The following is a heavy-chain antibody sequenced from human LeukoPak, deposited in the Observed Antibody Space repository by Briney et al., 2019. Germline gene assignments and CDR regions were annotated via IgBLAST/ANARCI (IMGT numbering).Heavy chain of an antibody. Sequence: GESLQISCKGSGYSFTSYWIGWVRQMPGKGLEWMGIIYPGDSDTRYSPSFQGQVTISADKSISTAYLQWSSLKASDTAMYYCARPLDYYDSSGYYYDAFDIWGQGTMVTVSS. J-gene: IGHJ3*02. V-gene: IGHV5-51*01. CDR1: GYSFTSYW. CDR2: IYPGDSDT. D-gene: IGHD3-22*01. CDR3: ARPLDYYDSSGYYYDAFDI.